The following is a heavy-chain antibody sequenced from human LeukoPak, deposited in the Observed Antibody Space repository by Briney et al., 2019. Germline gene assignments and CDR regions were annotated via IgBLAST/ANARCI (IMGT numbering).Heavy chain of an antibody. CDR1: GGSFSGYY. Sequence: PSETLSLTCAVYGGSFSGYYWSWIRQPPGKGLEWIGEINHSGSTNYNPSLKSRVTISVDTSKNQFSLKLSSVTAADTAVYYCARVEGHSSSWSYYYYYYMDVWGKGTTVTVSS. CDR3: ARVEGHSSSWSYYYYYYMDV. D-gene: IGHD6-13*01. V-gene: IGHV4-34*01. CDR2: INHSGST. J-gene: IGHJ6*03.